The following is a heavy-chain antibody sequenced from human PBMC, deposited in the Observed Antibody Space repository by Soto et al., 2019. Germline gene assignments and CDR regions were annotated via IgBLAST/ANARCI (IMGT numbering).Heavy chain of an antibody. D-gene: IGHD6-13*01. V-gene: IGHV4-34*01. J-gene: IGHJ4*02. CDR2: INHSGST. CDR3: ARGRYSSSWSGSGSYPFDY. Sequence: QVQLQQWGAGLLKPSETLSLTCAVYGGSFSGYYWSWIRQPPAKGLEWIGEINHSGSTNYNPSLKGRVTISVDTSKNQFSLKLSSVTAADTAVYYCARGRYSSSWSGSGSYPFDYWGQGTLVTVSS. CDR1: GGSFSGYY.